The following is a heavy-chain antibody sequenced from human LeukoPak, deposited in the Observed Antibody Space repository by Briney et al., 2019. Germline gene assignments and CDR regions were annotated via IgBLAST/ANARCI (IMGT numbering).Heavy chain of an antibody. V-gene: IGHV3-23*01. CDR3: ARDYGSGSYSFDY. J-gene: IGHJ4*02. D-gene: IGHD3-10*01. CDR1: GFTFSSYS. CDR2: ISGSGGST. Sequence: GGSLRLSCAASGFTFSSYSMNWVRQAPGKGLEWVSAISGSGGSTYYADSVKGRFTISRDNSKNTLYLQMNSLRAEDTAVYYCARDYGSGSYSFDYWGQGTLVTVSS.